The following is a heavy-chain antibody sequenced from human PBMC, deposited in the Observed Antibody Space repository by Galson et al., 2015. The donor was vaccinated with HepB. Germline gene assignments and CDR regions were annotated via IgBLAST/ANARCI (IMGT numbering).Heavy chain of an antibody. CDR3: ARGLKVNTAMIAFDY. CDR1: GFTFSSYE. D-gene: IGHD5-18*01. J-gene: IGHJ4*02. Sequence: SLRLSCAASGFTFSSYEMNWVRQAPGKGLEWVSYITGSDNTIFYADSVKGRFTISRDNTKNSLYLQMNSLRVEDTAVYYCARGLKVNTAMIAFDYWGQGSLVTVSS. V-gene: IGHV3-48*03. CDR2: ITGSDNTI.